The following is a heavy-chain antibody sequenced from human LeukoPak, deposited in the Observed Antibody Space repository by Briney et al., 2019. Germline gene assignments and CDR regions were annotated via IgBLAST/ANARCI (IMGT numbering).Heavy chain of an antibody. CDR2: IYPGDSDT. CDR3: ARQGGYYYDSSGSQDYYYGMDV. D-gene: IGHD3-22*01. Sequence: GESLKISCKGSGYSFTSYWIGWVRQTPGKGLEWMGIIYPGDSDTRYSPSFQGQVTISADKSISTAYLQWSSLKASDTAMYYCARQGGYYYDSSGSQDYYYGMDVWGQGTTVTVSS. CDR1: GYSFTSYW. J-gene: IGHJ6*02. V-gene: IGHV5-51*01.